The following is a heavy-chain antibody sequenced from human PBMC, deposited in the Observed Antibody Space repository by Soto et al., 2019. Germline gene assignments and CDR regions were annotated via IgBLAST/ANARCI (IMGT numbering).Heavy chain of an antibody. Sequence: SETLSLTCTVYGGSFTFSGYYWGWIRQPPGKGLEWIGEINHIGTTKYNPPLESRVTISLDTSKNHFSLDLTSVTAADTAVYYCVRGRILRLRFGDFDSWGQGTLVTVSS. CDR3: VRGRILRLRFGDFDS. CDR2: INHIGTT. V-gene: IGHV4-34*01. D-gene: IGHD5-12*01. J-gene: IGHJ4*02. CDR1: GGSFTFSGYY.